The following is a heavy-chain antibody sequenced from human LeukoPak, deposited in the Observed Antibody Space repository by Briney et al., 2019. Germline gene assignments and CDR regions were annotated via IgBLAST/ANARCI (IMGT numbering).Heavy chain of an antibody. Sequence: GGSLRLSCAASGFTFSSYGMHWVRQAPGKGLEWVAFIRYDGSNKYYADSVKGRFTISRDNSKNTLYLQMNSLRAEDTAVYYCAKSSYYDFWSAPRDDAFDIWGQGTMVTVSS. CDR1: GFTFSSYG. V-gene: IGHV3-30*02. CDR2: IRYDGSNK. CDR3: AKSSYYDFWSAPRDDAFDI. J-gene: IGHJ3*02. D-gene: IGHD3-3*01.